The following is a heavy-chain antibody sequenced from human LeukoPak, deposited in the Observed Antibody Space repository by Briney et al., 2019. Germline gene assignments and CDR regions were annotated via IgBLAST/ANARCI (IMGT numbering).Heavy chain of an antibody. CDR3: ARDTPQHLKRFDY. CDR2: INPYNGKT. Sequence: ASVKVSCKASGYTLDRLGISWVRQAPGLGPEWLGWINPYNGKTIFGEKFQGRVTMTTDTSTSTVYMELTSLRSDDTAVYFCARDTPQHLKRFDYWGQGTLVTGSS. CDR1: GYTLDRLG. V-gene: IGHV1-18*01. D-gene: IGHD6-13*01. J-gene: IGHJ4*02.